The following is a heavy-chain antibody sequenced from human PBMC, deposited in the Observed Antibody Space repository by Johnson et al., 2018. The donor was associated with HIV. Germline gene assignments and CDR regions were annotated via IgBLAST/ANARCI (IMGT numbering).Heavy chain of an antibody. CDR3: ARGINGQSWAFDI. CDR1: GFTFGTYW. V-gene: IGHV3-7*01. D-gene: IGHD2-8*01. J-gene: IGHJ3*02. Sequence: VQLVESGGGLVQPGESLRLSCVVSGFTFGTYWMTWVRQAPGNGLEWVATIKLDGSDKYYLDSVKGRFTISRDNSRNTLYLQMNSLRAEDTAVYYCARGINGQSWAFDIWGQGTMVTVSS. CDR2: IKLDGSDK.